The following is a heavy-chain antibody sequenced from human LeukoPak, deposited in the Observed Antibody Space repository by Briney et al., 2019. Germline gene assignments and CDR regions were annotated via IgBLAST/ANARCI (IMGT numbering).Heavy chain of an antibody. V-gene: IGHV3-48*02. CDR3: ARGYDFWTTNRGSWFDP. CDR2: ISSSSSSTI. J-gene: IGHJ5*02. D-gene: IGHD3-3*01. CDR1: GFTFSSYS. Sequence: GGSLRLSCAASGFTFSSYSMNWVRQAPGKGLEWVSYISSSSSSTIYYADSVKGRFTISRDNAKNSLYLQMNSLRDEDTAVYYCARGYDFWTTNRGSWFDPWGQGTLVTVSS.